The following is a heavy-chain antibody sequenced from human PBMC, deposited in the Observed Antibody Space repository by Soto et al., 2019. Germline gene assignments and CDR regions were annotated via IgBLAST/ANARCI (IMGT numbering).Heavy chain of an antibody. Sequence: SETLSLTCTVSGGSISSSSYYWGWIRQPPGKGLEWIGSIYYSGSTYYNPSLKSRITMSVDTSKNQFSLKLSSVTTADTAVYYCARRYCISTSCFDAFDIWGQGTMVTVSS. J-gene: IGHJ3*02. CDR2: IYYSGST. D-gene: IGHD2-2*01. V-gene: IGHV4-39*07. CDR3: ARRYCISTSCFDAFDI. CDR1: GGSISSSSYY.